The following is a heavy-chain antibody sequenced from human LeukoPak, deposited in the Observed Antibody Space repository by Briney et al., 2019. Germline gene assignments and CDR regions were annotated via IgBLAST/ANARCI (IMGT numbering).Heavy chain of an antibody. CDR3: ARDLEWLLSYFDY. J-gene: IGHJ4*02. Sequence: GGSLRLSCAASGFTFSRYSMNWLRQAPGKGLEWVSYISSSSSTIYYADSVKGRFTISRDNAKNSLYLQMNSLRAEDTAVYYCARDLEWLLSYFDYWGQGTLVTVSS. CDR2: ISSSSSTI. V-gene: IGHV3-48*01. CDR1: GFTFSRYS. D-gene: IGHD3-3*01.